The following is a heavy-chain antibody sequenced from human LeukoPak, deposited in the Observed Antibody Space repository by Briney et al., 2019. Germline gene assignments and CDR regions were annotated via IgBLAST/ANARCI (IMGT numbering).Heavy chain of an antibody. Sequence: GGSLRLSCAASGFTFSSYAMSWVRQTPGKGLEWVSIISGSGDGTYYADSVKGRFTISRDNSKNTLFLQMNSLRAEDTAKYYCAKGYRQWLSHFHYWGQGTLVTVSS. CDR2: ISGSGDGT. V-gene: IGHV3-23*01. D-gene: IGHD6-19*01. CDR3: AKGYRQWLSHFHY. CDR1: GFTFSSYA. J-gene: IGHJ4*02.